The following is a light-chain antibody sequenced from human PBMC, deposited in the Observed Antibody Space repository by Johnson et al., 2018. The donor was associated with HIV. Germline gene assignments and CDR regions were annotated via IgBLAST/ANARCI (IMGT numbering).Light chain of an antibody. Sequence: QPVLTQPPSVSAAPGQKVTISCSGSSSNIGNNYVSWYQQLPGTAPKLLIYDNTKRPSGIPDRFSGSKSGTSATLGITGLQTGDEADYYCGTWGGVFGTGTKVTVL. J-gene: IGLJ1*01. V-gene: IGLV1-51*01. CDR3: GTWGGV. CDR1: SSNIGNNY. CDR2: DNT.